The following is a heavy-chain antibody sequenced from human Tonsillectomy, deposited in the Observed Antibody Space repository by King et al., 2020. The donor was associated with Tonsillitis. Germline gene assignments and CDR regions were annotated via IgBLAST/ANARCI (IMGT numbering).Heavy chain of an antibody. V-gene: IGHV1-2*02. CDR1: GYTFTGYY. J-gene: IGHJ6*02. Sequence: EQLVQSGAEVKKPGASVKVSCKASGYTFTGYYMHWVRQAPGQGLEWMGWINPNSGGTNYAQKFQGRVTMTRYTSISTAYMELSRLRSDDTAVYYCARVMGYQLFRLYYYGMDVWGQGTTVTVSS. D-gene: IGHD2-2*01. CDR3: ARVMGYQLFRLYYYGMDV. CDR2: INPNSGGT.